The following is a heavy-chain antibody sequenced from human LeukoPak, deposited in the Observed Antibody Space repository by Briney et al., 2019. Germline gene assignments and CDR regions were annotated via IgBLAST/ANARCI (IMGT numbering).Heavy chain of an antibody. V-gene: IGHV3-7*01. CDR3: AGDATRGGDFDS. Sequence: GGSLGLSCAASGFTFRSYWMGWVRQAPGKGLEWLANIKEDGSKTYYVDSVKGRFTISRDNAENSLYLQMNSLRAEDTAVYHCAGDATRGGDFDSWGQGTLVIVSS. J-gene: IGHJ4*02. D-gene: IGHD2-15*01. CDR2: IKEDGSKT. CDR1: GFTFRSYW.